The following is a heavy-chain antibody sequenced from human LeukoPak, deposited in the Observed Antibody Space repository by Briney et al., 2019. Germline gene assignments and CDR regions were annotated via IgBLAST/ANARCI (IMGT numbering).Heavy chain of an antibody. CDR1: GFTFSSYA. J-gene: IGHJ4*02. D-gene: IGHD1-26*01. CDR3: ARDTEDIVGATYYFDY. V-gene: IGHV3-30-3*01. Sequence: PGRSLRLSCAASGFTFSSYAMHWVRQAPGKGLELVAVISYDGSNKYYADSVKGRFTISRDNSKNTLYLQMNSLRAEDTAVYYCARDTEDIVGATYYFDYWGQGTLVTVSS. CDR2: ISYDGSNK.